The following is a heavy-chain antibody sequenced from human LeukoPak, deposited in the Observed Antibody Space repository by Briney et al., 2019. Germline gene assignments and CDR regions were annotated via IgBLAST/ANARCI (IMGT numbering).Heavy chain of an antibody. J-gene: IGHJ3*02. CDR2: IYYSGST. V-gene: IGHV4-39*01. D-gene: IGHD3-16*01. CDR1: GGSISSYY. CDR3: ARQGGTFDI. Sequence: PSETLCLTCTVSGGSISSYYWGWIRQPPGKGLEWIGTIYYSGSTYYNPSLKSRVTISVDTSKNHFSLKLNSVTAADTAVHYCARQGGTFDIWGQGTMVTVSS.